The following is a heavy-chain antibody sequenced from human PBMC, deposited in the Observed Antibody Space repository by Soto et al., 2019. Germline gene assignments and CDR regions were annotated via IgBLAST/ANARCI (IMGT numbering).Heavy chain of an antibody. CDR3: ATGPYGDYWRN. Sequence: QVQLQESGPGLVKPSETLSLTCTVSGGSISSYYWSWIRQPPGKGLEWIGYIYYSGSTNYNPSLKSRVHISVDTSKNQYSLKLSSVTAADTAVYYCATGPYGDYWRNWGPGTLVTVSS. CDR1: GGSISSYY. V-gene: IGHV4-59*01. D-gene: IGHD4-17*01. J-gene: IGHJ4*02. CDR2: IYYSGST.